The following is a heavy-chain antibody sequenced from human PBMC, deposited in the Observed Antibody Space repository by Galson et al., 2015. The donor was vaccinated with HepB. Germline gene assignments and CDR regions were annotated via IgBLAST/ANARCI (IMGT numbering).Heavy chain of an antibody. J-gene: IGHJ4*02. D-gene: IGHD6-19*01. CDR2: ISGSGGST. CDR3: AKSPRIGGWYPDSEN. CDR1: GFTFSSYA. V-gene: IGHV3-23*01. Sequence: SLRLSCAASGFTFSSYAMSWVRQAPGKGLEWVSAISGSGGSTYYADSVKGRFTISRDNSKNTLYLQMNSLRAEDTAVYYCAKSPRIGGWYPDSENWGQGTLVTVSS.